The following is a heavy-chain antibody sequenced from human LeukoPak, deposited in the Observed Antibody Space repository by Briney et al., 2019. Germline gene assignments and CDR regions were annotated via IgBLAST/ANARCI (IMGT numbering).Heavy chain of an antibody. CDR3: AREGKGSGTYYQIDY. J-gene: IGHJ4*02. Sequence: LPGGSLRLSCAASGFTVSSNYMSWVRQAPGKGLEWVSVIYSGGSTYYADSVKGRFTISRDNSKNTLYLQMNSLRPEDAAMYYCAREGKGSGTYYQIDYWGQGTLVTVSS. CDR1: GFTVSSNY. V-gene: IGHV3-66*01. D-gene: IGHD1-26*01. CDR2: IYSGGST.